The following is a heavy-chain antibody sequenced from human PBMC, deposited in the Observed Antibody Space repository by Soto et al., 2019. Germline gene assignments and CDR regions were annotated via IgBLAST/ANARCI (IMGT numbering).Heavy chain of an antibody. J-gene: IGHJ5*02. CDR2: IRASGSIT. CDR1: GFTLSGYD. V-gene: IGHV3-23*01. Sequence: EVQLLESGGGLVQPGGSVRLSCAASGFTLSGYDMGWVRQAPGKGLERVAGIRASGSITYYTDSVKGRFTIYRDHSKSTLDLQMDSLRDEDTATSYCAKGIIGTSGYWVPWGQGTLVTVSA. D-gene: IGHD3-22*01. CDR3: AKGIIGTSGYWVP.